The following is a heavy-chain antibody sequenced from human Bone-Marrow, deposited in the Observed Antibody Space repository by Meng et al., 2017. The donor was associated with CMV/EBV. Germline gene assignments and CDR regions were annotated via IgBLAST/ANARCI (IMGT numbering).Heavy chain of an antibody. Sequence: GESLKISCAASGFTFATYTMNWVRQAPGKGLEWVSSISGSSGYIYYADSLKGRFTISRDNLKNSLYLQINSLRPEDTAVYYCAREVYDFWNGLGYFDYWGQGTLVTVSS. V-gene: IGHV3-21*01. CDR1: GFTFATYT. J-gene: IGHJ4*02. D-gene: IGHD3-3*01. CDR3: AREVYDFWNGLGYFDY. CDR2: ISGSSGYI.